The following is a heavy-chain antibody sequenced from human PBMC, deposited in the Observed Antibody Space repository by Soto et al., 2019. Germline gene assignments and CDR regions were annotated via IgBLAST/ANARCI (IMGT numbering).Heavy chain of an antibody. CDR2: ISSSSSTI. CDR3: ARDLFATASDY. D-gene: IGHD2-21*01. CDR1: GFTFSSYS. Sequence: HPGGSLRLSCAASGFTFSSYSMNWVRQAPGKGLEWVSYISSSSSTIYYADSVKGRFTISRDNAKNSLYLQMNSLRAEDTAVYYCARDLFATASDYWGQGTLVTVPQ. J-gene: IGHJ4*02. V-gene: IGHV3-48*01.